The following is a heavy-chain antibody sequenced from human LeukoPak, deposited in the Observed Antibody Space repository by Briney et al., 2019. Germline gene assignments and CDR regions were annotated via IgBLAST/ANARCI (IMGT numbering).Heavy chain of an antibody. Sequence: GGSLRLSCAASGFMFSSYAMSWVRQAPGKGLEWVSGISGSGGNTYYADSVKGRFTISRDNSKNTLHLQMNSLRAEDTAVYYCAKDRFGYSSSPGEIGYWGQGTLVTVSS. V-gene: IGHV3-23*01. D-gene: IGHD6-6*01. CDR2: ISGSGGNT. J-gene: IGHJ4*02. CDR1: GFMFSSYA. CDR3: AKDRFGYSSSPGEIGY.